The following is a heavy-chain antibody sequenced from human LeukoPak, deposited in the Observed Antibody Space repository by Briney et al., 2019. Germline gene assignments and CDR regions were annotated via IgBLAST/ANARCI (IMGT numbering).Heavy chain of an antibody. J-gene: IGHJ4*02. V-gene: IGHV1-69*13. D-gene: IGHD4-17*01. CDR2: IIPIFGTA. Sequence: GASVKVSCKASGYTFTGYYMHWVRQAPGQGLEWMGGIIPIFGTANYAQKFQGRVTITADESTSTAYMELSSLRSEDTAVYYCARSDYDITFDYWGQGTLVTVSS. CDR1: GYTFTGYY. CDR3: ARSDYDITFDY.